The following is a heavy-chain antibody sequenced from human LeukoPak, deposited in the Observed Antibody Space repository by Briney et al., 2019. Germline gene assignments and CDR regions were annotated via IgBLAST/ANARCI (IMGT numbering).Heavy chain of an antibody. CDR3: ARGTRNYYVLPYFQH. V-gene: IGHV4-39*07. CDR2: IYYSGST. J-gene: IGHJ1*01. Sequence: SETLSLTCTVSGGSISSSSYYWGWIRQPPGKGLEWIGSIYYSGSTYYNPSLKSRVTISVDTSKNQFSLKLSSVTAADTAVYYCARGTRNYYVLPYFQHWGQGTLVTVSS. CDR1: GGSISSSSYY. D-gene: IGHD3-10*02.